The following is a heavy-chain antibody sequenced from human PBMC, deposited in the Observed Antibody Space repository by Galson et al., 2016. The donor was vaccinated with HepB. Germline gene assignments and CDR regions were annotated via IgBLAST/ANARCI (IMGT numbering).Heavy chain of an antibody. D-gene: IGHD6-19*01. V-gene: IGHV3-9*01. CDR2: ISWNSGSS. CDR3: AKGYSSGWFGAGGFEH. J-gene: IGHJ4*02. Sequence: SLRLSCAASEFTFDDYAMHWVRQAPGKGLEWVSGISWNSGSSGYADSVTGRFTVSRDNAKNSLYLQMNSLRAEDTAFYFCAKGYSSGWFGAGGFEHWGQGTLVTVSS. CDR1: EFTFDDYA.